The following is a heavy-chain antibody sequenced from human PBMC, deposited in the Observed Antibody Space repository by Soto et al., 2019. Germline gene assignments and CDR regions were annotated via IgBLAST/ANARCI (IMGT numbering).Heavy chain of an antibody. CDR3: ARDPRWVRGVINLYFDY. CDR2: ISAYNGNT. J-gene: IGHJ4*02. CDR1: GYTFTSYG. V-gene: IGHV1-18*01. Sequence: QVQLVQSGAEVKKPGASVKVSCKASGYTFTSYGISWVRQAPGQGLEWMGWISAYNGNTSYAQKLQGRVTMTTDTSTSTAYMELRSLGSDDTAVYYCARDPRWVRGVINLYFDYWGQGTLVTVSS. D-gene: IGHD3-10*01.